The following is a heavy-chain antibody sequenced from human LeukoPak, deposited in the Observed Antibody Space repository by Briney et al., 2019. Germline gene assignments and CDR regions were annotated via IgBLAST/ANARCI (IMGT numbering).Heavy chain of an antibody. V-gene: IGHV4-59*08. Sequence: PSETLSLTCTVSGGSISSYYWSWIRQPPGKGLEWIGYIYYSGSTNYNPSLKSRVTISVDTSKNQFSLRLSSVTAADTAVYYCARQGGSSARDYWGQGTLVTVSS. J-gene: IGHJ4*02. CDR3: ARQGGSSARDY. D-gene: IGHD1-26*01. CDR1: GGSISSYY. CDR2: IYYSGST.